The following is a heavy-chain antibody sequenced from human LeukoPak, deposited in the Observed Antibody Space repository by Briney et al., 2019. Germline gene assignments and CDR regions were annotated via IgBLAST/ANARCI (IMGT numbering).Heavy chain of an antibody. D-gene: IGHD3-22*01. CDR1: GGSISSYY. V-gene: IGHV4-59*01. CDR2: IYYSGST. Sequence: SETLSLTCTVSGGSISSYYWSWIRQPPGKGLEWIGYIYYSGSTNYNPSLKSRVTISVDTSKNQFSLKLSSVTAADTAVYYCAREGIVVSSAFDLWGQGTMVIVSS. CDR3: AREGIVVSSAFDL. J-gene: IGHJ3*01.